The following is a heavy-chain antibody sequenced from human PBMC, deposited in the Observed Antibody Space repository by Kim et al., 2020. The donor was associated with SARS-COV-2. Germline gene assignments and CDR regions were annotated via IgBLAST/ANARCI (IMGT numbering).Heavy chain of an antibody. CDR3: ARVAPRYYYDSSGYYFSDY. CDR2: INSDGSST. CDR1: GFTFSSYW. V-gene: IGHV3-74*01. D-gene: IGHD3-22*01. Sequence: GGSLRLSCAASGFTFSSYWMHWVRQAPGKGLVWVSRINSDGSSTSYADSVKGRFTISRDNAKNTLYLQMNSLRAEDTAVYYCARVAPRYYYDSSGYYFSDYWGQGTLVTVSS. J-gene: IGHJ4*02.